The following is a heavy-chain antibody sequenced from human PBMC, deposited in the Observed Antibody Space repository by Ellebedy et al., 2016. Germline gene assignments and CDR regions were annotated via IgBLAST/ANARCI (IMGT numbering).Heavy chain of an antibody. CDR3: RQGHYANY. CDR1: GFTFRNFF. Sequence: GESLKISXVASGFTFRNFFMSWVRQAPGKGLEWVSTMRGDDGKTHLADSVKGRFTMSRDIPKNTVYLQMNRLRAEDTAVYYCRQGHYANYWGQGTLVTVSS. D-gene: IGHD4-17*01. CDR2: MRGDDGKT. J-gene: IGHJ4*02. V-gene: IGHV3-23*01.